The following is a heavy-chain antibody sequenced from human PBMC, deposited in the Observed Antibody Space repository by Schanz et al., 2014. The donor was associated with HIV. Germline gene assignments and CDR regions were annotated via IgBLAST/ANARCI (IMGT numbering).Heavy chain of an antibody. CDR3: ARDGARTSHWGF. CDR1: GFTFTDYA. D-gene: IGHD2-2*01. V-gene: IGHV3-33*08. J-gene: IGHJ4*02. Sequence: VQLVESGGHLVQPGRSLRLSCAASGFTFTDYAMHWVRQAPGKGLEWVAVIWSDGNNKYYGDSVKGRFTISRDNSKNTLYLQMNSLGVEDTAVYFCARDGARTSHWGFWGQGTLVTVSS. CDR2: IWSDGNNK.